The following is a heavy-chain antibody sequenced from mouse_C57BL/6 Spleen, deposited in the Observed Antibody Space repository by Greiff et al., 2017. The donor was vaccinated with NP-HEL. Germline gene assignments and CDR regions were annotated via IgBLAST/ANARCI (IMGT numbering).Heavy chain of an antibody. J-gene: IGHJ2*01. V-gene: IGHV14-3*01. CDR3: ARSKITTVVGDY. CDR1: GFNIKNTS. Sequence: EVQLQQSVAELVRPGASVKLSCTASGFNIKNTSMHWVKQRPEQGLEWIGRIDPANGNTKYAPKFQGKATITADTSSNTAYLQLSSLTSEDTAIYYCARSKITTVVGDYWGQGTTLTVSS. D-gene: IGHD1-1*01. CDR2: IDPANGNT.